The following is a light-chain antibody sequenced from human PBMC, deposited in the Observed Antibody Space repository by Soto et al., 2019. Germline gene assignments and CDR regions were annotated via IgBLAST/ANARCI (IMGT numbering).Light chain of an antibody. Sequence: EIVMTQSPATLSVSPGERATLSCRASQSVSSNLAWYQQKLGQAPRLLIYGASTRATGIPARFSGSGSGTEFTLTISSLQSEDFAVYYCQQYNNSPLTFGGGTKVEIK. J-gene: IGKJ4*01. CDR3: QQYNNSPLT. V-gene: IGKV3-15*01. CDR2: GAS. CDR1: QSVSSN.